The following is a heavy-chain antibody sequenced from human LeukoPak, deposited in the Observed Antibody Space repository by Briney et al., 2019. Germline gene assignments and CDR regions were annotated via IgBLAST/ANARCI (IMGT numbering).Heavy chain of an antibody. D-gene: IGHD1/OR15-1a*01. Sequence: CXXXXFTFSSYSMNWVRQAPGKGLEWVSSISSSSSYIYYADSVKGRFTISRDNPKNSVYLQMSSLRAEDTAVYYCLATTRSRGFDYWGQGTLVTVSS. CDR1: XFTFSSYS. CDR2: ISSSSSYI. J-gene: IGHJ4*02. V-gene: IGHV3-21*01. CDR3: LATTRSRGFDY.